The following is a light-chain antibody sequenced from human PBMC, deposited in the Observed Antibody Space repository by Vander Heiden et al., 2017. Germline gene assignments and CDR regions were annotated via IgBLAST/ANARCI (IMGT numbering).Light chain of an antibody. V-gene: IGLV1-44*01. CDR1: SSNIGRNT. CDR2: GSK. CDR3: AAWDDSLVL. J-gene: IGLJ2*01. Sequence: QSALTQPPSASGTPGQRVTISCSGSSSNIGRNTVNWYQQLPGKAPKVLMYGSKQRPSGVPDRFSGSKSGTTAVLASSGLQSEDEAVYDCAAWDDSLVLFGGGTNLTVL.